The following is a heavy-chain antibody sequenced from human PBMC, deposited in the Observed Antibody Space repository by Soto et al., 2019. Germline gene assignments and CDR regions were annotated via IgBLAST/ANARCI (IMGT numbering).Heavy chain of an antibody. CDR3: AAGYPSSYFDY. D-gene: IGHD3-9*01. V-gene: IGHV3-30*03. CDR2: ISYDGSNK. J-gene: IGHJ4*02. CDR1: GFTFSSYG. Sequence: GGSLRLSCAASGFTFSSYGMHWVRQAPGKGLEWVAVISYDGSNKYYADSVKGRFTTSRDNSKNTLYLQMNSLRAEDTAVYYCAAGYPSSYFDYWGQGTLVTVSS.